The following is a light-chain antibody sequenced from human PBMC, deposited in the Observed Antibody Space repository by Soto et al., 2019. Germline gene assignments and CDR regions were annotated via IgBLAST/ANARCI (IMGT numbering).Light chain of an antibody. CDR2: AAS. V-gene: IGKV1-8*01. CDR3: QHYSTFSVT. J-gene: IGKJ1*01. CDR1: QGISSY. Sequence: AIRMTQSPSSLSASTGDRVTITCRASQGISSYLAWYQQKPGKAPKLLIYAASTLQSGVPSRFSGSGSGTEFTLTISSLQPEDLATYYCQHYSTFSVTFGQGTKVDIK.